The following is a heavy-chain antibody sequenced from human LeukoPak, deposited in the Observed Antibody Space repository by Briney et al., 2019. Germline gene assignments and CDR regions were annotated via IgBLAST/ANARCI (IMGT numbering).Heavy chain of an antibody. J-gene: IGHJ1*01. CDR2: IIPKFGST. CDR1: GGTFSFYS. Sequence: SVKVSCKASGGTFSFYSLNWVRQAPGQGLEWMGGIIPKFGSTNYAQKFHDRLSITTDESTTTAYMELSSLRSEDTALYFCARDNLAPSGVKYFHLWGPGTLVTVSS. D-gene: IGHD3-16*02. V-gene: IGHV1-69*05. CDR3: ARDNLAPSGVKYFHL.